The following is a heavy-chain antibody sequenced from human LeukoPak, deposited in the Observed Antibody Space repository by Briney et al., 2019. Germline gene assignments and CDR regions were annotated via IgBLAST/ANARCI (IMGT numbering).Heavy chain of an antibody. J-gene: IGHJ6*02. CDR1: GFTFDDYA. CDR2: ISWNSGSI. V-gene: IGHV3-9*01. D-gene: IGHD2/OR15-2a*01. CDR3: ARGQFFYGWGMDV. Sequence: GRSLRLSCAASGFTFDDYAMHWVRQAPGKGLEWVSGISWNSGSIGYADSVKGRFTISRDDATSSVFLQMNNVRVEVTAIYYCARGQFFYGWGMDVWGQGTTVTVS.